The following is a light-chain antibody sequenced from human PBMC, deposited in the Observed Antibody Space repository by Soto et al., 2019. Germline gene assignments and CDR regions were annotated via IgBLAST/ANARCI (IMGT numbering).Light chain of an antibody. V-gene: IGKV4-1*01. CDR1: QSLLEGSNDKEY. J-gene: IGKJ2*01. CDR2: WAS. CDR3: QKYYSRPYT. Sequence: IVMTQSPYSLTVSLGERDTINCKSSQSLLEGSNDKEYLAWYQQKPGQPPKLLIYWASIRESGVPDRYSGSGSGTDFNLTISKLQAEDVAVYYCQKYYSRPYTCGQGTKVDIK.